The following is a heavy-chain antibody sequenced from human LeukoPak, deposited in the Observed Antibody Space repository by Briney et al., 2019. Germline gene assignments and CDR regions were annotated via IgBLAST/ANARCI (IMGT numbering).Heavy chain of an antibody. CDR3: ARGFLEWLLRYAWFDP. V-gene: IGHV4-61*01. J-gene: IGHJ5*02. CDR1: GGSVSSGSYY. D-gene: IGHD3-3*01. Sequence: PSETLSLTCIVSGGSVSSGSYYWSWIRQPPGEGLKWIGYIYYSGNTNYNPSLKSRVTISVDTSKNQFSLKLSSVTAADTAVYYCARGFLEWLLRYAWFDPWGQGTLVTVSS. CDR2: IYYSGNT.